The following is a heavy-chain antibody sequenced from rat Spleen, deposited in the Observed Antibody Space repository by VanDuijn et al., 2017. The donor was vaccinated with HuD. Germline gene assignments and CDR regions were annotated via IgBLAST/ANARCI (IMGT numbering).Heavy chain of an antibody. CDR2: IWSGGNT. CDR1: GFSLTDYS. Sequence: VQLMESGPGLVQPSQTLSLTCSVSGFSLTDYSVHWVRQPPGKGLEWMAVIWSGGNTDYNSALKSRLSISRDTSKSQVFLKMNSLQTEDTATYYCAREMVLITRDYFDYWGQGVMVTVSS. V-gene: IGHV2S63*01. D-gene: IGHD1-12*02. CDR3: AREMVLITRDYFDY. J-gene: IGHJ2*01.